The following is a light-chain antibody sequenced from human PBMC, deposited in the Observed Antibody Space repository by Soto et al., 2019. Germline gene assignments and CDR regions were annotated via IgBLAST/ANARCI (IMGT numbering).Light chain of an antibody. V-gene: IGKV3-20*01. CDR1: QRVSSSH. CDR3: QQYGSSQT. J-gene: IGKJ1*01. Sequence: EIVLTQSPGTLSLSPGERATLSCRASQRVSSSHLAWYQQKPGQAPRLLIYGASSRATGIPDRFSGSGSGTDFTLTISRLEPEDFAVYYCQQYGSSQTFGQGTKVEMK. CDR2: GAS.